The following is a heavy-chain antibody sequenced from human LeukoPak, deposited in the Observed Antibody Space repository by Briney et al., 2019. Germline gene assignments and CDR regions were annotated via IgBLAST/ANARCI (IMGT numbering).Heavy chain of an antibody. V-gene: IGHV4-30-4*08. J-gene: IGHJ3*02. D-gene: IGHD3-3*01. Sequence: SETLSLTCTVSGGSISSGDYYWSWIRQPPGKGQEWIGYIYYSGSTYYNPSLKSRVTISVDTSKNQFSLKLSSVTAADTAVYYCARGAGGTIFGVVIIGSYDAFDIWGQGTMVTVSS. CDR1: GGSISSGDYY. CDR2: IYYSGST. CDR3: ARGAGGTIFGVVIIGSYDAFDI.